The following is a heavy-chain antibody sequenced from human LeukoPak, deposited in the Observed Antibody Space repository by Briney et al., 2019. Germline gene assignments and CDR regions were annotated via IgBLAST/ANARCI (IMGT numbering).Heavy chain of an antibody. CDR1: GGTFRSYA. CDR3: ASQAEYCSSTSCPGGPFDY. CDR2: IIPIFGTA. J-gene: IGHJ4*02. Sequence: ASVKVSCKASGGTFRSYAISWVRQAPGQGLEWMGGIIPIFGTANYAQKFQGRVTITADESTSTAYMELSSLRSEDTAVYYCASQAEYCSSTSCPGGPFDYWGQGTLVTVSS. D-gene: IGHD2-2*01. V-gene: IGHV1-69*13.